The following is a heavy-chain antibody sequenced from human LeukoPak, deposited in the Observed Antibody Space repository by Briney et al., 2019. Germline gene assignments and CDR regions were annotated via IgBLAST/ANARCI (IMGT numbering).Heavy chain of an antibody. CDR3: ARGSSWYQYNWFDP. V-gene: IGHV1-2*02. CDR2: INPNSGGT. CDR1: GYTFTGYY. J-gene: IGHJ5*02. D-gene: IGHD6-13*01. Sequence: ASVKVSCKASGYTFTGYYMHWVRQAPGQGLEWMGWINPNSGGTNYAQKFQGRVTMTRDTSISTAYMELSRLRSDDTAVYYCARGSSWYQYNWFDPWGQGTLVTVSS.